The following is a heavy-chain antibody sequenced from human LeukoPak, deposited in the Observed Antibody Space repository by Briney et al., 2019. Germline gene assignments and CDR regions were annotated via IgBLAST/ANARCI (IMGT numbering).Heavy chain of an antibody. CDR3: ARDSPYYGSSGYPFDY. CDR1: GGSISSYY. J-gene: IGHJ4*02. V-gene: IGHV4-4*07. Sequence: SETLSLTCTVSGGSISSYYWSWIRQPAGKGLEWIGRIYTSGSTNYNPSLKSRVTMSVDTSKNQFSLKLSSVTAADTAVCYCARDSPYYGSSGYPFDYWGQGTLVTVSS. D-gene: IGHD3-22*01. CDR2: IYTSGST.